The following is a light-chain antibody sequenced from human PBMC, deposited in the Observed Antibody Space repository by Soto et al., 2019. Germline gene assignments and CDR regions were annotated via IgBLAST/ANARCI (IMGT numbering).Light chain of an antibody. CDR2: WAS. CDR3: QQYYSTPSYT. CDR1: QSVLYSSNNKNY. V-gene: IGKV4-1*01. Sequence: DIVMTQSPDSLAVSLGERATINCKSSQSVLYSSNNKNYLAWYQQKPGQPPKLLIYWASTRASGVPDRFSGSGSGTDCPLTISSLQAEDVAVYYCQQYYSTPSYTFGQGTKLEIK. J-gene: IGKJ2*01.